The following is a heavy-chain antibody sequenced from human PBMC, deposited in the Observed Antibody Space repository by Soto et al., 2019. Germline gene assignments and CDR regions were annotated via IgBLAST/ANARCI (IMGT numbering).Heavy chain of an antibody. J-gene: IGHJ4*02. CDR1: GGTLSSFA. CDR2: IIPLWGST. V-gene: IGHV1-69*01. Sequence: QVQLVQSGAEVKKPGSSVKVSCKASGGTLSSFAISWVRQAPGQGLEWIGGIIPLWGSTSYAQKFQGRVTITADESTNTAYMELNGLRSEATDVYYFARDSSSWYFFDYWGQGTLVTVSS. CDR3: ARDSSSWYFFDY. D-gene: IGHD6-13*01.